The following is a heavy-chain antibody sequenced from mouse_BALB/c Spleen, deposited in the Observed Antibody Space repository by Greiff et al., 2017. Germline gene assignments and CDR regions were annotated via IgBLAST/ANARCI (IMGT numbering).Heavy chain of an antibody. Sequence: VQLKESGPGLVKPSQSLSLTCSVTGYSITSGYYWNWIRQFPGNKLEWMGYISYDGSNNYNPSLKNRISITRDTSKNQFFLKLNSVTTEDTATYYCARGGYDGDYFDYWGQGTTLTVSS. CDR2: ISYDGSN. D-gene: IGHD2-14*01. CDR1: GYSITSGYY. J-gene: IGHJ2*01. V-gene: IGHV3-6*02. CDR3: ARGGYDGDYFDY.